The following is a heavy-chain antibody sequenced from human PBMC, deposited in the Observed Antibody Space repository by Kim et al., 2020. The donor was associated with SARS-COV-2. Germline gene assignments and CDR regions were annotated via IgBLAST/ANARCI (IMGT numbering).Heavy chain of an antibody. D-gene: IGHD5-18*01. J-gene: IGHJ4*02. CDR3: AKTISPLYSYGSLDY. Sequence: GGSLRLSCAASGFTFSSYAMSWVRQAPGKGLEWVSAISGSGGSTYYADSVKGRFTISRDNSKNTLYLQMNSLRAEDTAVYYCAKTISPLYSYGSLDYWGQGTLVTVSS. CDR1: GFTFSSYA. CDR2: ISGSGGST. V-gene: IGHV3-23*01.